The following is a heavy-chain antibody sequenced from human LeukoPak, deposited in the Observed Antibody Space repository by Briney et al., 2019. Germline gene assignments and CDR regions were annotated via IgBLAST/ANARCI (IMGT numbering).Heavy chain of an antibody. D-gene: IGHD2-15*01. Sequence: GGSLRLSCAASGFTFSSYAISWVRQAPGQGLEWMGRIIPILGIANYAQKFQGRVTITADKSTSTAYMELSSLRSEDTAVYYCARGAPGGSCGYWGQGTLVTVSS. J-gene: IGHJ4*02. V-gene: IGHV1-69*04. CDR1: GFTFSSYA. CDR3: ARGAPGGSCGY. CDR2: IIPILGIA.